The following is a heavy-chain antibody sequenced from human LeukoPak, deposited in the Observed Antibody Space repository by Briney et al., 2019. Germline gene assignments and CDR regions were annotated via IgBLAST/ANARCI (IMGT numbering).Heavy chain of an antibody. J-gene: IGHJ4*02. CDR2: IKPNSGGT. V-gene: IGHV1-2*02. Sequence: ASVKVSCKASGYTFTNLYIHWVRQAPGQGLEWMGSIKPNSGGTNYAQKFQGRVTMTRDTSINTAYMELSRLTSDDTAVYFCARHNYDFDFDYWGQGTLVTVSS. CDR3: ARHNYDFDFDY. D-gene: IGHD4-11*01. CDR1: GYTFTNLY.